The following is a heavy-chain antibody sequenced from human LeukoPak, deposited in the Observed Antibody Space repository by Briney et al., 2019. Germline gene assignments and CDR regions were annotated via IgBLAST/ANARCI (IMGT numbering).Heavy chain of an antibody. CDR2: INHSGST. J-gene: IGHJ3*02. Sequence: SETLSLTCAVYGESFSGYYWSWIRQPPGKGLEWIGEINHSGSTNYNPSLKSRVTISVDTSKNQFSLKLSSVTAADTAVYYCARDSSGYGSTDDAFDIWGQGTMVTVSS. V-gene: IGHV4-34*01. CDR3: ARDSSGYGSTDDAFDI. CDR1: GESFSGYY. D-gene: IGHD3-10*01.